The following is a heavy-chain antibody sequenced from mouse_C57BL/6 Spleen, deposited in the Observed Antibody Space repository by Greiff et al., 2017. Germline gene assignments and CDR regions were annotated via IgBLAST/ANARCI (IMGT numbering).Heavy chain of an antibody. Sequence: EVMLVESGGGLVQPGGSLSLSCAASGFTFTDYYMSWVRQPPGKALEWLGFIRNKANGYTTEYSASVKGRFTISRDNSQSILYLQMNALRAEDSATYYCARYYYGSSYGRYFDVWGTGTTVTVSS. D-gene: IGHD1-1*01. CDR3: ARYYYGSSYGRYFDV. CDR1: GFTFTDYY. V-gene: IGHV7-3*01. J-gene: IGHJ1*03. CDR2: IRNKANGYTT.